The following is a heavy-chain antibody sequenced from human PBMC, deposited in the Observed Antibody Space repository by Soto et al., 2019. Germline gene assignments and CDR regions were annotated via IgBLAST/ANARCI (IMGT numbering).Heavy chain of an antibody. CDR2: INPILSMS. V-gene: IGHV1-69*02. D-gene: IGHD3-10*01. CDR3: ASSYGSGYRAFDY. Sequence: QVQLVQSGAEVKRPGSSVMVSCKASGDTFTFYSINWVRQAPGLGLEWMGRINPILSMSNYAQRFQGRVTMTADKSTSTAYMELSSLRSEDTATYYCASSYGSGYRAFDYWGQGALVTVSS. CDR1: GDTFTFYS. J-gene: IGHJ4*02.